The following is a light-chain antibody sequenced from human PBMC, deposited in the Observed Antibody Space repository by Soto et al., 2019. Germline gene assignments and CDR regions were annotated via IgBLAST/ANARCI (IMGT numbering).Light chain of an antibody. CDR2: KAA. CDR3: QQYKSDPYT. CDR1: QSISSW. J-gene: IGKJ2*01. Sequence: DIQMTQSPSTLSASVGDRVTITCQASQSISSWLAWYQQKPGKAPKLLIFKAATLESGVPSRLSGSGSGTEFTLPISSLQPNDPATYYFQQYKSDPYTFGQGTKLEIK. V-gene: IGKV1-5*03.